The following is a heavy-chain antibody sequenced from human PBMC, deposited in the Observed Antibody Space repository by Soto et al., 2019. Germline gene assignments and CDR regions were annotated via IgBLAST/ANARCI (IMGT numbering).Heavy chain of an antibody. D-gene: IGHD5-18*01. CDR2: FDPEDGET. CDR3: ATAQTRYSYGPRGYYFDY. V-gene: IGHV1-24*01. J-gene: IGHJ4*02. Sequence: ASVKVSCKVSGYTLTELSMHWVRQAPGKGLEWMGGFDPEDGETIYAQKFQGRVTMTEDTSTDTAYMELSSLRSEDTAVYYCATAQTRYSYGPRGYYFDYWGQGTLVTVSS. CDR1: GYTLTELS.